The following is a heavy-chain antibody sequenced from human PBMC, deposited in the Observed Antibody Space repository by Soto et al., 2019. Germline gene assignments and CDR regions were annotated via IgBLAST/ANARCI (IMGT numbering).Heavy chain of an antibody. CDR3: ADLPRAAYGGTSAP. D-gene: IGHD4-17*01. Sequence: QVQLQESGPGLVKPSETLSLTCTVSGGSISNYYWTWIRQPPGKGLEWIGYIYYSGTTNYNPSLKSRVTTSVATPKRPLAPTLTPVTAADTAVHYCADLPRAAYGGTSAPWGQGTLVTVSS. J-gene: IGHJ5*02. CDR1: GGSISNYY. CDR2: IYYSGTT. V-gene: IGHV4-59*01.